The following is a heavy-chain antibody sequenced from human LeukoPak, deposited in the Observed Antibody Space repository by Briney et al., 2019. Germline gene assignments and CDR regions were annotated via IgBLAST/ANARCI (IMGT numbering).Heavy chain of an antibody. CDR3: ARQNRLVATLDY. CDR1: GGSISSSSYY. D-gene: IGHD2-21*01. CDR2: IYYSGST. Sequence: PSETLSLTCTVSGGSISSSSYYWGWIRQPPGKGLEWIGSIYYSGSTYYNPSLKSRVTISVDTSKNQFSLKLSSVTAADTAVYYCARQNRLVATLDYWGQGTLVTVSS. V-gene: IGHV4-39*01. J-gene: IGHJ4*02.